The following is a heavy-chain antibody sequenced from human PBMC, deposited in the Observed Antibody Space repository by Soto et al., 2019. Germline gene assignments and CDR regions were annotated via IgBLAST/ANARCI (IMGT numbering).Heavy chain of an antibody. V-gene: IGHV4-59*08. J-gene: IGHJ4*02. CDR3: ARLGGYYQALDH. Sequence: SETLSLTCAVYGGSFSGYYWTWIRQPPGTGLEWVGYVYYTGTTMYNPSLKSRLTISVDRSKNQVSLNLTSVTAADTAVYFCARLGGYYQALDHWSQGTLVTVSS. CDR1: GGSFSGYY. D-gene: IGHD3-3*01. CDR2: VYYTGTT.